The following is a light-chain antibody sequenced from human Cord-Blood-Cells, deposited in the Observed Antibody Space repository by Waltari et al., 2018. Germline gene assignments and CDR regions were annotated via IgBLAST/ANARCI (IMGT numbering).Light chain of an antibody. J-gene: IGKJ3*01. Sequence: DIQMTQSPCSLSASVGDRVTITCQASQDISNYLNWYQQKQGKATKLLIYEAANLETVVPSRFSRSGSGTYFTFTISTLQPEDMATNYCQQYDNLPRIITVCSVTKVAI. CDR2: EAA. V-gene: IGKV1-33*01. CDR3: QQYDNLPRIIT. CDR1: QDISNY.